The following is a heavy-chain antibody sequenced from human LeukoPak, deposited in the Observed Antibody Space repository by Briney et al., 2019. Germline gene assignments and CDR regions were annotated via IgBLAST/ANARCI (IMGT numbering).Heavy chain of an antibody. CDR3: ARDEWGDAFDI. D-gene: IGHD1-26*01. Sequence: VGSLRLSCAASGFTFSSYAMSWVRQAPGKGLEWVSAISSSSSYIHSADSVRGRFTISRDNAKNSLFLQMNSLRAEDTAVYYCARDEWGDAFDIWGQGTMVTVFS. CDR2: ISSSSSYI. CDR1: GFTFSSYA. J-gene: IGHJ3*02. V-gene: IGHV3-21*01.